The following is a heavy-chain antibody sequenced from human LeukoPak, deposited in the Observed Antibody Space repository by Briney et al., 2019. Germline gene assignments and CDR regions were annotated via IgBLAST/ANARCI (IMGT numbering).Heavy chain of an antibody. J-gene: IGHJ6*02. V-gene: IGHV4-61*05. Sequence: ETLSLTCTVSGGSISSGDYYGGWGRQPRGRGVGGVRYIYYSGSTNYNPSLQSRVTISVDTSKNQFSLKLSSVTAADTAVYYCASGGDPYYYYGMDVWGQGTTVTVSS. CDR1: GGSISSGDYY. CDR3: ASGGDPYYYYGMDV. CDR2: IYYSGST. D-gene: IGHD2-21*02.